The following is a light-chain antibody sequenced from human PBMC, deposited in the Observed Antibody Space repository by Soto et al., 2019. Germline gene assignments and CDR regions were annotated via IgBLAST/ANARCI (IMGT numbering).Light chain of an antibody. V-gene: IGKV1-39*01. J-gene: IGKJ2*01. CDR1: QSISNY. Sequence: DIPMTQSPSSLSASVGDRVTITCRASQSISNYVHWYQHKPGKAPKLLIYGASSLHSGVPSRFSGSGSGTDFTLTISSLQPEDFATYYCQHIYTSLGTFGQGTNLEMK. CDR2: GAS. CDR3: QHIYTSLGT.